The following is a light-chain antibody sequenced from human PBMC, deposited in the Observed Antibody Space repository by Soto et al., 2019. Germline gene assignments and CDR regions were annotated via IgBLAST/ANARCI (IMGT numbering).Light chain of an antibody. V-gene: IGLV2-14*01. J-gene: IGLJ2*01. CDR1: SSDVGDYNY. CDR2: EVS. Sequence: QSVLTQPASVSGSPGQSITISCTGTSSDVGDYNYVSWYQHHPGKVPKLIIYEVSNRPSGVSNRFSGSKSGNTASLTISGLQAEDEADYYCSSFTSSSTVLFGGGTKVTVL. CDR3: SSFTSSSTVL.